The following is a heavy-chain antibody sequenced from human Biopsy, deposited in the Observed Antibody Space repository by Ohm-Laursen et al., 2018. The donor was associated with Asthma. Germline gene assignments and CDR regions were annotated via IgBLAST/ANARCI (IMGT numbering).Heavy chain of an antibody. J-gene: IGHJ6*02. Sequence: SLRLSCTASGFTFSKNGMHWVRQAPGKGLEWVALIWNDGNKNYYADSVRGRFTISRDNSKNMLYLQMNSLRAEDTAVYFCARGIYDMDVRGQGTTVTVSS. CDR2: IWNDGNKN. CDR1: GFTFSKNG. CDR3: ARGIYDMDV. V-gene: IGHV3-33*01.